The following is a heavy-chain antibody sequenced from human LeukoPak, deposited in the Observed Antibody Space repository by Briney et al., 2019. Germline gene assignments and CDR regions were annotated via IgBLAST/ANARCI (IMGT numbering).Heavy chain of an antibody. D-gene: IGHD5-18*01. CDR1: GDSANSGAYY. Sequence: SETLSLTCTVSGDSANSGAYYWSWIRQPPGRGLEWIGSIYHSGNTDYSPSLKSRVTISVDTSKNQFSLTLSSVTAADTAVYYCARGNIVGYSYGYLGFFDYWGQGTLVPVSS. CDR2: IYHSGNT. CDR3: ARGNIVGYSYGYLGFFDY. J-gene: IGHJ4*02. V-gene: IGHV4-61*08.